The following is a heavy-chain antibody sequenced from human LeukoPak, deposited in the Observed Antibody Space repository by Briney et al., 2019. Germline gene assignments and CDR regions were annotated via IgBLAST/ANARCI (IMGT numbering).Heavy chain of an antibody. Sequence: PSETLSLTCAVYGGSFSGYYWSWIRQPPGKGLEWVSAISGSGGSTYYADSVKGRFTISRDNSKNTLYLQMNSLRAEDTAVYYCAKDHPPKFDPWGQGTLVTVSS. CDR2: ISGSGGST. CDR1: GGSFSGYY. J-gene: IGHJ5*02. CDR3: AKDHPPKFDP. V-gene: IGHV3-23*01.